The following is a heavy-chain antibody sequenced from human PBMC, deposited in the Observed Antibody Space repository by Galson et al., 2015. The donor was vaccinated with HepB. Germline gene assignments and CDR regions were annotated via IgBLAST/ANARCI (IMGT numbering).Heavy chain of an antibody. J-gene: IGHJ4*02. D-gene: IGHD3-16*01. CDR3: AREAAWGVDY. Sequence: ETLSLTCTVSGGSISSYYWSWIRQPPGKGLEWIGYIYYSGSTNYNPSLKSRDTISVDTSKNQFSLKLSSVTAADTAVYYCAREAAWGVDYWGQGTLVTVSS. V-gene: IGHV4-59*01. CDR1: GGSISSYY. CDR2: IYYSGST.